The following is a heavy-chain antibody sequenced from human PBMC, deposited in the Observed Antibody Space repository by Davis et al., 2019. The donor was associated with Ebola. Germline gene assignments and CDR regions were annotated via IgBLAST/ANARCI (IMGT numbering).Heavy chain of an antibody. Sequence: PSETLSLTCTVSGGSISSYYWSWIRQHPGKGLEWIGYIYYSGSTYYNPSLKSRVTISVDTSKNQFSLKLSSVTAADTAVYYCARADYTAMGPRWFDPWGQGTLVTVSS. J-gene: IGHJ5*02. V-gene: IGHV4-59*06. D-gene: IGHD5-18*01. CDR3: ARADYTAMGPRWFDP. CDR2: IYYSGST. CDR1: GGSISSYY.